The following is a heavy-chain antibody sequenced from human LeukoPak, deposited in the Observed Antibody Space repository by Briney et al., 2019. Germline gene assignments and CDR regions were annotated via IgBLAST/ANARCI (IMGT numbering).Heavy chain of an antibody. D-gene: IGHD5-24*01. Sequence: SETLSLTCTVSGGSISSYYWSWIRQPPGQGLQWIGRIYTSGSTNYNPSLKSRVTISLDTSKNQFSLKLSSVTAADSTVYYCAREGSAMATPLPDWGQGTLVTVSS. V-gene: IGHV4-4*08. CDR3: AREGSAMATPLPD. CDR1: GGSISSYY. CDR2: IYTSGST. J-gene: IGHJ4*02.